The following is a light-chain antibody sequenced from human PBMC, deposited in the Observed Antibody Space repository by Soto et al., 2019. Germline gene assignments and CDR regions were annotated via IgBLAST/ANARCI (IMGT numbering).Light chain of an antibody. CDR3: QQYGNSPWT. CDR1: QSVSSDY. CDR2: GAS. J-gene: IGKJ1*01. Sequence: ETVLTQSPGTLSLSPGERATLSCRASQSVSSDYLAWYQQKPGQAPRLVIYGASSRATGIPDRFSGSGSGTDFTLTISRLEPEDFAVYYCQQYGNSPWTFDQGAKVEIK. V-gene: IGKV3-20*01.